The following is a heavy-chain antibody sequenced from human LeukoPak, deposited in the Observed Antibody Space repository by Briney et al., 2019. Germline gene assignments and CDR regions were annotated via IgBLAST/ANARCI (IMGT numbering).Heavy chain of an antibody. D-gene: IGHD1-26*01. CDR1: GGSISSSRFY. CDR2: IYYSGST. V-gene: IGHV4-39*01. J-gene: IGHJ4*02. CDR3: AIPSIVGATWYFDY. Sequence: PSETLSLTCTVSGGSISSSRFYWGWIRQPPGKGLEWIGSIYYSGSTYYNPSLKSRVTISVDTSKNQFSLELSSVTAADTAVYYCAIPSIVGATWYFDYWGQGTLVTVSS.